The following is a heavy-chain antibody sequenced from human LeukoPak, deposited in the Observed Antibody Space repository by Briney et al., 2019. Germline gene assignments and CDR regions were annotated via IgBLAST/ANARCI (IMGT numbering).Heavy chain of an antibody. V-gene: IGHV1-2*02. CDR2: INPNSGGT. D-gene: IGHD3-10*01. J-gene: IGHJ4*02. CDR1: GYTFTGYY. Sequence: ASVKVSCKASGYTFTGYYMHWVRQAPGQGLEWMGWINPNSGGTNYAQKFQGRVTMTRDTSISTDYMELSRLRSDDTAVYYCARGHYGSGSTWLSYWGQGTLVTVSS. CDR3: ARGHYGSGSTWLSY.